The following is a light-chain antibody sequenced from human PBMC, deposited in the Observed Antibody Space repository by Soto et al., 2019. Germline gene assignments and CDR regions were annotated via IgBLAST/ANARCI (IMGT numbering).Light chain of an antibody. J-gene: IGKJ4*01. V-gene: IGKV4-1*01. Sequence: DIVMTQSPDSLAVSLGERATINCKSSQSILYSSNNKNYLAWYQQKPGQPPKLLIYWASTRESGVPDRFSGSGSGTDFTLTIRSLQAEDVAVDYCQQYYATLGLTFGGGTKVEIK. CDR3: QQYYATLGLT. CDR2: WAS. CDR1: QSILYSSNNKNY.